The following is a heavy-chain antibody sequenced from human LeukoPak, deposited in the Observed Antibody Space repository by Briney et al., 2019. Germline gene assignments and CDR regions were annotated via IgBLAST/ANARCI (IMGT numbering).Heavy chain of an antibody. J-gene: IGHJ4*02. D-gene: IGHD1-26*01. CDR3: ATDSWDFSGSYHLDY. CDR2: FDPEDGET. CDR1: GYTLTELS. Sequence: ASVTVSCKVSGYTLTELSMHWVRQAPGNGLEWMGGFDPEDGETIYAQKFQGRVTMTEDTSTDTAYMELSSLRSEDTAVYYCATDSWDFSGSYHLDYWGQGTLVTVSS. V-gene: IGHV1-24*01.